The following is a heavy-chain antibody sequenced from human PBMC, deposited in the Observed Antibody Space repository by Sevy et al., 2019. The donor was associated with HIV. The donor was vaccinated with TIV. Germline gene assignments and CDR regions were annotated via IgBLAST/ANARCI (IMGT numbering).Heavy chain of an antibody. CDR3: TLEGLYCSGGSCYSEGFDT. V-gene: IGHV3-15*01. CDR2: IKSKTDGGTT. J-gene: IGHJ4*02. D-gene: IGHD2-15*01. CDR1: GFPFNNAW. Sequence: GESLKISCTAFGFPFNNAWMSWVRQAPGKGLEWVGRIKSKTDGGTTDYATPVKGRFTISRDDSKNTLYLQMNSLKTDDTAVYYCTLEGLYCSGGSCYSEGFDTWGQGTLVTVSS.